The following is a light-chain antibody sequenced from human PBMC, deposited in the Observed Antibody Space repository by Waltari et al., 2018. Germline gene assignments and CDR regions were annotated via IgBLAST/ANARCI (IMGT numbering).Light chain of an antibody. J-gene: IGLJ2*01. CDR1: SANIGNNY. Sequence: QSVLTQPPSVSAAPGQTVPISCSGSSANIGNNYVSWYQQLPGTAPKLLIYDNNKRPSGIPDRFSGSKSGTSGTLGITGLQTGDEADYYCGTWDSSLNGVIFGGGTKLTVL. CDR2: DNN. CDR3: GTWDSSLNGVI. V-gene: IGLV1-51*01.